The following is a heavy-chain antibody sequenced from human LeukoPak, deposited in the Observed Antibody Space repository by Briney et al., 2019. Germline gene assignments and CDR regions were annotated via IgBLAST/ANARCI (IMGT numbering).Heavy chain of an antibody. CDR2: ISSSSSTI. J-gene: IGHJ4*02. D-gene: IGHD3-22*01. CDR1: GFTFSSYS. V-gene: IGHV3-48*01. Sequence: PVGSLRLSCAASGFTFSSYSMNWVRQASGEGLEGVSYISSSSSTIYYADSVKGRFTISRDNAKNSLYLQLNSLRAEDTAVYYCARVLHKRNYDSSVYYGYWGQGTLVTVSS. CDR3: ARVLHKRNYDSSVYYGY.